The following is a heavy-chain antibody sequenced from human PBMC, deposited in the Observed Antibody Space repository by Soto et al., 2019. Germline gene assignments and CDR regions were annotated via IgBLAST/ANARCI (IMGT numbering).Heavy chain of an antibody. CDR3: SRGGGGGLFDL. J-gene: IGHJ4*02. V-gene: IGHV3-11*06. D-gene: IGHD2-21*01. CDR1: GFPFSDHY. Sequence: QVHLLESGGGLVKPGGSLRLSCASSGFPFSDHYMSWIRRSPGKGLEFLSYISPGTTYKNYADSVEGRFTISRDNAKSSLYLQLNGLRAEDTAVYFCSRGGGGGLFDLWGQGTFGTVSS. CDR2: ISPGTTYK.